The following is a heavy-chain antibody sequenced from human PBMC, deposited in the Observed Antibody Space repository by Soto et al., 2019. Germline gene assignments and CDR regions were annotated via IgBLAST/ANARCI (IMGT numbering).Heavy chain of an antibody. CDR2: IYYSGNT. J-gene: IGHJ4*02. CDR1: GDSISSGDYY. CDR3: ASDFKRYSSPPGPLEY. V-gene: IGHV4-30-4*01. D-gene: IGHD6-13*01. Sequence: QVQLRESGPGLVKPSQTLSLTCTVSGDSISSGDYYWRWIRQPPGKGLEWIGCIYYSGNTYYNPSLKRRFSISVDASKNQFSLQLSSVTVADTAVYYCASDFKRYSSPPGPLEYWVLGTLVTVSS.